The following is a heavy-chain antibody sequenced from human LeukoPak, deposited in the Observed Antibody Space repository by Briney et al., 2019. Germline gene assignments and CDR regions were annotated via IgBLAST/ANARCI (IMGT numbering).Heavy chain of an antibody. V-gene: IGHV4-34*01. Sequence: SETLSLTCAVYGGSFSGYYWSWIRQPPGKGLEWIGEINHSGSTNYNPSLKSRVTISVDTSKNQFSLKLSSVTAADTAVYYCARHTESFDIWGQGTMVTVSS. CDR3: ARHTESFDI. D-gene: IGHD2-2*02. CDR1: GGSFSGYY. CDR2: INHSGST. J-gene: IGHJ3*02.